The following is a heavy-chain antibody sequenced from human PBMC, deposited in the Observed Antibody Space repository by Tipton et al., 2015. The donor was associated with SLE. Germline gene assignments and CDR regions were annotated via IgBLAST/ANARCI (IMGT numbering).Heavy chain of an antibody. D-gene: IGHD4-17*01. V-gene: IGHV3-20*04. CDR1: GFTFSSYS. Sequence: LRLSCAASGFTFSSYSMNWVRQAPGKGLEWVSGINWNGGSTGYADSVKGRFTISRDNAKNSLYLQMNSLRAEDTALYYCAKDRGLDYGDYGWYFDLWGRGTLVTVSS. CDR3: AKDRGLDYGDYGWYFDL. CDR2: INWNGGST. J-gene: IGHJ2*01.